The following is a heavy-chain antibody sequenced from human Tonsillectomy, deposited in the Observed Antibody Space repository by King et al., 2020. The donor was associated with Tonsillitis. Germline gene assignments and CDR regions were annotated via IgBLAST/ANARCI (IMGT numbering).Heavy chain of an antibody. CDR1: EFTFSRYW. J-gene: IGHJ4*02. D-gene: IGHD2-8*01. CDR2: IKADGSEK. CDR3: AGRYCTIPACYAASWTSFDN. Sequence: VQLVESGGGLVQPGGSLRLSCAASEFTFSRYWMTWVRQAPGKGLEWVANIKADGSEKYYVDSVKGRFTISRDNAKNSLFLQMNSLRAEDTAVYYCAGRYCTIPACYAASWTSFDNWGQGTVVTVSS. V-gene: IGHV3-7*01.